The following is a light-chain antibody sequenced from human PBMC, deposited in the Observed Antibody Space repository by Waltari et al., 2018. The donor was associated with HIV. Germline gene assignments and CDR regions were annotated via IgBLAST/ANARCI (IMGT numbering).Light chain of an antibody. CDR1: SGSVSTSYY. CDR2: GTN. CDR3: VLYMGSGIWV. Sequence: QAVVTQVPSFSVSPGGTVTLTCGLSSGSVSTSYYPSWYQQTPGQAPPTLIYGTNSRSSGVPDRFSGSILGNQAALTITGAQADDESDYYCVLYMGSGIWVFGGGTKVTVL. V-gene: IGLV8-61*01. J-gene: IGLJ3*02.